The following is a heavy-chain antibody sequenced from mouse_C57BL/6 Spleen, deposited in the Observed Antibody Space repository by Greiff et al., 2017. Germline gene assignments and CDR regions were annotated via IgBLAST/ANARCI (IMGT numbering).Heavy chain of an antibody. CDR3: TGTYYSNYESDY. J-gene: IGHJ2*01. CDR2: IRLKSDNYAT. CDR1: GFTFSNYW. Sequence: EVQGVESGGGLVQPGGSMKLSCVASGFTFSNYWMNWVRQSPEKGLEWVAQIRLKSDNYATHYAESVKGRFTISRDDSKSSVYLQMNNLRAEDTGIYYCTGTYYSNYESDYWGQGTTLTVSS. V-gene: IGHV6-3*01. D-gene: IGHD2-5*01.